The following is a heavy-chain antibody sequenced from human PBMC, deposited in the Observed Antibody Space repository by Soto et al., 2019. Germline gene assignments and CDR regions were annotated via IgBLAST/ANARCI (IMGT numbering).Heavy chain of an antibody. D-gene: IGHD3-3*01. CDR3: AHRILRTVFGLVTTTAIYFDF. J-gene: IGHJ4*02. CDR1: GFSLTTSGVG. V-gene: IGHV2-5*02. CDR2: IYWDDDK. Sequence: QITLNESGPTVVKPAETLTLTCTFSGFSLTTSGVGVGWIRQSPGKAPEWLALIYWDDDKRYSASLKSRLTLTKDTSKNQVVLTMASVDPADTATYYCAHRILRTVFGLVTTTAIYFDFWGQGTPVAVSS.